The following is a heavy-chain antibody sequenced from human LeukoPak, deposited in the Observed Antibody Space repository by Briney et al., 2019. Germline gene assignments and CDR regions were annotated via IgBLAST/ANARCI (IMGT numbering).Heavy chain of an antibody. D-gene: IGHD5-18*01. V-gene: IGHV4-39*01. CDR2: IYHTGST. Sequence: SETLSLTCIVSGGSISSSNHYWGWIRQPPGKGLEWIGSIYHTGSTYYNPSLKSRVTISVDTSKSQFSLKLSSVTAADTAVYYCASPLEQLWPLYAFDIWGQGTMVTVSS. J-gene: IGHJ3*02. CDR3: ASPLEQLWPLYAFDI. CDR1: GGSISSSNHY.